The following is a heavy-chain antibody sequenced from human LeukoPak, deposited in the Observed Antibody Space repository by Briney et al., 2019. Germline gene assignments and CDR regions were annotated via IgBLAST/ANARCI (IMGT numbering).Heavy chain of an antibody. V-gene: IGHV3-48*04. Sequence: GGSLRLSCAASGFTFSSYSMNWVRQAPGKGLEWVSYISSSSSTIYYADSVKGRFTISRDNAKNSLYLQMNSLRAEDTAVYYCARDPFSWELLNAFDIWGQGTMVTVSS. CDR3: ARDPFSWELLNAFDI. CDR2: ISSSSSTI. CDR1: GFTFSSYS. D-gene: IGHD1-26*01. J-gene: IGHJ3*02.